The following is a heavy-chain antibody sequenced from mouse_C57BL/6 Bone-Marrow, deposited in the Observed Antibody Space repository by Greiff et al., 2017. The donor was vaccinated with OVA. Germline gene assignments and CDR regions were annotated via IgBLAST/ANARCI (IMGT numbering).Heavy chain of an antibody. D-gene: IGHD1-1*01. CDR2: INPSSGYT. V-gene: IGHV1-7*01. Sequence: VQLQQSGAELAQPGASVKLSCKASGYTFTSYWMHWVKQRPGQGLEWIGYINPSSGYTKYNQKFKDKATLTADKSSSTAYMQLSSLTYEDSAVYYCANLTTVASMDYWGQGTSVTVSS. CDR3: ANLTTVASMDY. CDR1: GYTFTSYW. J-gene: IGHJ4*01.